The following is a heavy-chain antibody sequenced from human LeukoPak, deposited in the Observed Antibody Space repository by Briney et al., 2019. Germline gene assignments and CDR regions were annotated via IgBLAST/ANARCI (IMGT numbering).Heavy chain of an antibody. J-gene: IGHJ6*03. V-gene: IGHV4-4*07. CDR3: AREGSDYYGSGSYYRSYYYYMDV. Sequence: PSETLSLTCTVSGGSISSYYWSWIRQPAGKGLEWIGRIYTSGSTNYNPSLKSRVTMSVDTSKNQFSLKLSSVTAADTAVYYCAREGSDYYGSGSYYRSYYYYMDVWGKGTTVTISS. CDR2: IYTSGST. CDR1: GGSISSYY. D-gene: IGHD3-10*01.